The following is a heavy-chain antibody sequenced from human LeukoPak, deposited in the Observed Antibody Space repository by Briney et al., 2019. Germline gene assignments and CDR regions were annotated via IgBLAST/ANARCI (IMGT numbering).Heavy chain of an antibody. Sequence: GSLRLSGAASGFTFSSYGMHWVRQAPGKGLEWVAVIWYDGSNKYYADSVKGRFTISRDNSKNTLYLQMNSLRAEDTAVYYCARPLPLPDDAFDIWGQGTMVTVSS. D-gene: IGHD1-14*01. V-gene: IGHV3-33*01. CDR3: ARPLPLPDDAFDI. J-gene: IGHJ3*02. CDR1: GFTFSSYG. CDR2: IWYDGSNK.